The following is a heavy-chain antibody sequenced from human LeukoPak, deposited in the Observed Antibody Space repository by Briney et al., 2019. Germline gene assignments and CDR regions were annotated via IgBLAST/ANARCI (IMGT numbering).Heavy chain of an antibody. CDR2: ISWNSGSI. D-gene: IGHD2-21*02. V-gene: IGHV3-9*01. J-gene: IGHJ4*02. CDR1: GFTFDDYA. CDR3: AKGSGGDFY. Sequence: GRSLRLSCAASGFTFDDYAMHWVRQAPGKGLEWVPGISWNSGSIGYADSVKGRFTISRDNAKNSLYLQMNNLRAEDTALYYCAKGSGGDFYWGQGTLVTVSS.